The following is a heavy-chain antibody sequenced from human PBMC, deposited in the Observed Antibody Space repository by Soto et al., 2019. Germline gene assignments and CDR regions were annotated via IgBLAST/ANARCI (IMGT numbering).Heavy chain of an antibody. J-gene: IGHJ6*02. CDR2: ISYDGSNK. CDR1: GFTFSSYA. Sequence: GGSLRLSCAASGFTFSSYAMHWVRQAPGKGLEWVAVISYDGSNKYYADSVKGRFTISRDNSKNTLYLQMHRQRAEETAVYYCARKPTISLNDCYSMCVWGQGSTVTLSS. V-gene: IGHV3-30-3*01. CDR3: ARKPTISLNDCYSMCV. D-gene: IGHD1-1*01.